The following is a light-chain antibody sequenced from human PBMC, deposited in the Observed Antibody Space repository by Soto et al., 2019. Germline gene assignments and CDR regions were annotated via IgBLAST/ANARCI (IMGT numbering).Light chain of an antibody. V-gene: IGLV1-40*01. CDR3: KSYDSSLYGYV. J-gene: IGLJ1*01. CDR2: ANS. CDR1: SSSIGAGYD. Sequence: QSALTQPPSVSGAPGQRVTISCAGSSSSIGAGYDVHWYQQLPGAAPKLLIYANSNRPSGVPDRFSGSKSGTSASLAITGLQAEDEADYYCKSYDSSLYGYVFGSGTKVTVL.